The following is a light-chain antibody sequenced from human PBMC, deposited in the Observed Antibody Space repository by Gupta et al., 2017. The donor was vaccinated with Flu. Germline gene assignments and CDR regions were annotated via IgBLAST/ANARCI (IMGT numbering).Light chain of an antibody. V-gene: IGKV3-20*01. Sequence: IVLTQSPGTLSLSPGERATLSCRASQSVSSSSLAWYQQKPGQAPRLLIYAASSGATGIPDRFSGSGSGTDFTLTISRLEPEDFAVYYCQHYGSSIFTFRPGTKVDIK. J-gene: IGKJ3*01. CDR2: AAS. CDR3: QHYGSSIFT. CDR1: QSVSSSS.